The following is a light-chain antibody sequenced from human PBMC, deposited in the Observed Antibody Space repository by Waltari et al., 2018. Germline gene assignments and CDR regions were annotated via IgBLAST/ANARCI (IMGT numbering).Light chain of an antibody. V-gene: IGLV2-23*01. CDR2: EGT. CDR3: CSYAGRSTWV. J-gene: IGLJ3*02. CDR1: SSDVGSYKF. Sequence: QSALTQPASVSGSPGQSITISCTGTSSDVGSYKFVSWYQQHPGKAPKLMIYEGTKRPSGVSNRFSGSKSGNTASLTISGFQAEDEADYYCCSYAGRSTWVFGGGTKLTVL.